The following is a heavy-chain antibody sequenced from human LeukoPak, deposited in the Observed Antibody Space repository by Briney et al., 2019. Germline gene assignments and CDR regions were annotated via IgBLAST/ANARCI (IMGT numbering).Heavy chain of an antibody. V-gene: IGHV3-23*01. CDR3: AKDPPTVVANAFHI. CDR1: GFTFSSYA. J-gene: IGHJ3*02. Sequence: GGSLRLSCAASGFTFSSYAMGWVRQAPGKGLEWVSGISTSGGSTYYADSVKGRFTISRDNSKNTLYLQMDSVRGEDTAIYCCAKDPPTVVANAFHIWGQGTMVTVSS. CDR2: ISTSGGST. D-gene: IGHD4-17*01.